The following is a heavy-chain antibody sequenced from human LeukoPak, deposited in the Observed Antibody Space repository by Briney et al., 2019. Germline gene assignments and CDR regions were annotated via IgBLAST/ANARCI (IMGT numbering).Heavy chain of an antibody. CDR2: IDPSGRI. CDR1: GGSFSGYY. Sequence: SETLSLTCAVYGGSFSGYYWTWIRQAPGKGLEWIGEIDPSGRISYNPSLKSRLTISVDASKNQFSLNLRSLTAADTAVYYCARGRQEVSMIVVVMTAVSYYLDVWGKGTTVTVS. V-gene: IGHV4-34*01. D-gene: IGHD3-22*01. J-gene: IGHJ6*03. CDR3: ARGRQEVSMIVVVMTAVSYYLDV.